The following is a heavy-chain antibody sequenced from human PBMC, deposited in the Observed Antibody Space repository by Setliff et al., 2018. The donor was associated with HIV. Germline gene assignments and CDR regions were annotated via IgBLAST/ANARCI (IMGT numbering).Heavy chain of an antibody. CDR1: GGTFNSYG. CDR3: ARSGTHLEESRGSSGWVSAAFDI. V-gene: IGHV1-69*13. Sequence: EASVKVSCKASGGTFNSYGINWVRQAPGQGLEWMGGIITIFGASNYAQKFQGRVTITVDESTSTAYMDLSSLRSDDTAVYYCARSGTHLEESRGSSGWVSAAFDIWGQGTMVTVSS. J-gene: IGHJ3*02. D-gene: IGHD6-19*01. CDR2: IITIFGAS.